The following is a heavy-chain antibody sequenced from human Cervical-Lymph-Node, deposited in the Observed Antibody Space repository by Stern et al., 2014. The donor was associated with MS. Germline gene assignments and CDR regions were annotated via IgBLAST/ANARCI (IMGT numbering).Heavy chain of an antibody. V-gene: IGHV3-74*03. Sequence: EVQLVESGGGLVQPGGSLRVSCVASGFTFRNYWMHWVRQGPGKGLVCVARINSDGTTITHADSVNGRFTISRDNAKNTLYLQMNSLRVEDTAVYYCTKDTYGPEDYWGQGTSVTVSS. CDR3: TKDTYGPEDY. J-gene: IGHJ4*02. CDR1: GFTFRNYW. CDR2: INSDGTTI. D-gene: IGHD3-10*01.